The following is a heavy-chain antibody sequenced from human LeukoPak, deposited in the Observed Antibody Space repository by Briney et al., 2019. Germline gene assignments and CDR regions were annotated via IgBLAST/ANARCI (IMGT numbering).Heavy chain of an antibody. Sequence: GGSLRLSCAASGFTFSSYGMHWVRQAPGKGLEWVAFIRYDGSNKYYADSVKGRFTISRDNSKNTLCLQMNSLRAEDTAVYYCAKARIVGAFTDYWGQGTLVTVSS. CDR2: IRYDGSNK. V-gene: IGHV3-30*02. J-gene: IGHJ4*02. CDR3: AKARIVGAFTDY. CDR1: GFTFSSYG. D-gene: IGHD1-26*01.